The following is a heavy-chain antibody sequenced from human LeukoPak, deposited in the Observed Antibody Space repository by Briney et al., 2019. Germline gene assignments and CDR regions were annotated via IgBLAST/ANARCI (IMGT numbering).Heavy chain of an antibody. J-gene: IGHJ4*02. D-gene: IGHD6-13*01. Sequence: PSETLSLTCTVSGGSISSYYWSWIRQPAGKGLEWIGRIYMSGSTNYNSSLKSRVNMSVDTSKNQFSLKLSSVTAADTAVYYCARGVYIAAAQYGYWGQGTLVTVSS. V-gene: IGHV4-4*07. CDR3: ARGVYIAAAQYGY. CDR2: IYMSGST. CDR1: GGSISSYY.